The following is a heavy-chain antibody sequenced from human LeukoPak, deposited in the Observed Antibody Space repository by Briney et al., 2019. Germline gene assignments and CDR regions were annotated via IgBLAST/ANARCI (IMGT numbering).Heavy chain of an antibody. D-gene: IGHD5-18*01. Sequence: SETLSLTCTLSDASVSSHYWNWIRQPPGKGLEFIGWVHYSGDTDYNPSLKSRVTISLDTSDNQFALKVKSVTAADTAVYYCARASAVAQVGGYSYHPLDVWGQGTTVTVSS. J-gene: IGHJ6*02. V-gene: IGHV4-59*08. CDR3: ARASAVAQVGGYSYHPLDV. CDR1: DASVSSHY. CDR2: VHYSGDT.